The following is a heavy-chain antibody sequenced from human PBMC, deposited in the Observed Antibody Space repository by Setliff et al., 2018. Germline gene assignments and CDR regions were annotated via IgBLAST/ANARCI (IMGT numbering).Heavy chain of an antibody. J-gene: IGHJ4*02. CDR2: LYYSGST. CDR3: ARENGYCSGGACYFMFDY. V-gene: IGHV4-59*12. Sequence: PSETLSLTCTVSGGSISSDSWSWIRQPPGKGLEWIGYLYYSGSTNYNPSLKSRVTLSLDTAKNQFSLELRAVTAADTALYYCARENGYCSGGACYFMFDYWGQGTLVTVSS. CDR1: GGSISSDS. D-gene: IGHD2-15*01.